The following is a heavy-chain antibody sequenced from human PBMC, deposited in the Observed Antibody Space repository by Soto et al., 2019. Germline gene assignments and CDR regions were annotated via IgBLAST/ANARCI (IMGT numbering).Heavy chain of an antibody. CDR1: GDSVSSNSAA. CDR2: TYYRSEWSY. D-gene: IGHD6-19*01. J-gene: IGHJ4*02. Sequence: SQTLSLTCAISGDSVSSNSAAWNWIRQSPSRGLEWLGRTYYRSEWSYDYAVSVKSRISINADTSKNQFSLHLSSVTPEDTAVYYCASGWHLDYWGQGTLVTVSS. CDR3: ASGWHLDY. V-gene: IGHV6-1*01.